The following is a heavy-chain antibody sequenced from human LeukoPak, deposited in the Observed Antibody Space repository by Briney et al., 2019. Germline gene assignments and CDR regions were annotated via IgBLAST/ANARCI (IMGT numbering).Heavy chain of an antibody. D-gene: IGHD5-18*01. CDR3: ARKDTVMVTGGNWFDP. CDR1: GGTFSSYA. J-gene: IGHJ5*02. Sequence: SVKVSCKASGGTFSSYAISWVRQAPGQGLEWMGRMIPILGLANYAQKFQGRVTITADKSTGTAYMELSSLRSEDTAVYYCARKDTVMVTGGNWFDPWGQGTLVTVSS. V-gene: IGHV1-69*04. CDR2: MIPILGLA.